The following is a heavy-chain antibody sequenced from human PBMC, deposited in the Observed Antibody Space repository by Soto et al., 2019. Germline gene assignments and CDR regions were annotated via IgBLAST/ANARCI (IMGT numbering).Heavy chain of an antibody. Sequence: ASVKVSCKASGGTFSSYAISWVRQAPGQGLEWMGGIIPIFGTANYAQKFQGRVTITADESTSTAYMELSSLRSEDTAVYYCAREEYCSSTSCYAFDIWGQGTMVTVSS. V-gene: IGHV1-69*13. CDR3: AREEYCSSTSCYAFDI. J-gene: IGHJ3*02. D-gene: IGHD2-2*01. CDR2: IIPIFGTA. CDR1: GGTFSSYA.